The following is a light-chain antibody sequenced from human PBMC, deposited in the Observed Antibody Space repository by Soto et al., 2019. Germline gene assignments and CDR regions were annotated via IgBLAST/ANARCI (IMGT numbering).Light chain of an antibody. Sequence: EIVLTQSPATLSVSPGERATLSCRASQSVSSDLAWYQQKPGQAPRLVIYDASNRATGIPARFSGSGSGTDFTLTISSLEPEDFAVYSCQQYTNWPYTFGQGTKLEIK. CDR1: QSVSSD. CDR2: DAS. V-gene: IGKV3-11*01. CDR3: QQYTNWPYT. J-gene: IGKJ2*01.